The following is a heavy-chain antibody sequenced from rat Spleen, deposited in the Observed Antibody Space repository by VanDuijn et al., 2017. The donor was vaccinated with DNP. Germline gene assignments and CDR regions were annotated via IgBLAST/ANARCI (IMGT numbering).Heavy chain of an antibody. CDR3: VRVGDLHDGGSGDALDV. CDR1: GFTFSDYY. J-gene: IGHJ4*01. CDR2: ISYDGGIT. V-gene: IGHV5-22*01. Sequence: EVQLVESGGGLVQPGRSLKLSCAASGFTFSDYYMAWVRQAPTKGLEWVAYISYDGGITAYGDSVKGRFAISRENAKDTLYLRMNSLRSEDTASYYCVRVGDLHDGGSGDALDVWGQGTSVTVSS. D-gene: IGHD1-12*02.